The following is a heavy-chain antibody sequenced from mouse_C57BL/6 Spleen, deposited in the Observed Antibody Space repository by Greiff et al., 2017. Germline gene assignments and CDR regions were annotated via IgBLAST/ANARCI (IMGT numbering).Heavy chain of an antibody. V-gene: IGHV1-9*01. Sequence: QVQLQQSGAELMKPGASVKLSCKATGYTFTGYWIEWVKQRPGHGLEWIGEILPGSGSTNYNEKFKGKATFTADPSSNTAYMQLSSLTTEDSAIYYCARGSPILRSSPFAYWGQGTLVTVSA. J-gene: IGHJ3*01. CDR2: ILPGSGST. D-gene: IGHD1-1*01. CDR3: ARGSPILRSSPFAY. CDR1: GYTFTGYW.